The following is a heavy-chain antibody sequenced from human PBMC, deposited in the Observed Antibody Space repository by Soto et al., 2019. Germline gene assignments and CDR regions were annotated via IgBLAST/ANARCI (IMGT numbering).Heavy chain of an antibody. D-gene: IGHD6-13*01. J-gene: IGHJ6*02. CDR1: GFTFSSYS. CDR3: AKIEYASSWYYYGLDV. CDR2: ISGNGRST. V-gene: IGHV3-23*01. Sequence: GGSLRLSCAASGFTFSSYSMSWVRQAPGKGLEWVSIISGNGRSTYYADSVQGRFSVSRDNSKNTLYVQMNSLRAEDTAIYYCAKIEYASSWYYYGLDVWGQGTPVTVSS.